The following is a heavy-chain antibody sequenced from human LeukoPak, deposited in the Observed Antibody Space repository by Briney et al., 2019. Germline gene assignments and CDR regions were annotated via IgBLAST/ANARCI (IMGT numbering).Heavy chain of an antibody. CDR3: ASDRYCSSTSCYGVYYY. J-gene: IGHJ4*02. D-gene: IGHD2-2*01. CDR2: ISSSGSII. Sequence: GSLRLSCATSGFTFSYYYISLIRQAPGKGLGWVSYISSSGSIIYYADSVKGRFTISRDNAKNSLYLQMNSLRAEDTAVYYCASDRYCSSTSCYGVYYYWGQGTLVTVSS. V-gene: IGHV3-11*01. CDR1: GFTFSYYY.